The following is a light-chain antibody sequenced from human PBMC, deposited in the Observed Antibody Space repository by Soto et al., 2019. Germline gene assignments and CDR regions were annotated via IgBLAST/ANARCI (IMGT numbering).Light chain of an antibody. J-gene: IGKJ1*01. V-gene: IGKV1-5*01. Sequence: DIQMTQSPSTLSASVGDRVTITCRASQSISSWLAWYQQKPGKAPKLLIYDASSLESGVPSIFSGSGSGTEFTLTFSSLQPDDFATYYCQQYNSYSLTWTFGQGTKVVIK. CDR2: DAS. CDR3: QQYNSYSLTWT. CDR1: QSISSW.